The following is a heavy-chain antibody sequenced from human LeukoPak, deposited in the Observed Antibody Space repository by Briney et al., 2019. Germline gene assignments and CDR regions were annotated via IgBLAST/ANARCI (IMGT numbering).Heavy chain of an antibody. CDR2: IYSSGST. V-gene: IGHV4-61*02. CDR3: ARDTQGVIGYYYYMDV. J-gene: IGHJ6*03. CDR1: GGSISSGSYY. Sequence: SETLSLTCTVSGGSISSGSYYWSWIRQPAGKGLEWIGRIYSSGSTNYNPSLKSRVTISLDTSKNQFSLKLSSVTAADTAVYYCARDTQGVIGYYYYMDVWGKGTTVTISS. D-gene: IGHD3-10*01.